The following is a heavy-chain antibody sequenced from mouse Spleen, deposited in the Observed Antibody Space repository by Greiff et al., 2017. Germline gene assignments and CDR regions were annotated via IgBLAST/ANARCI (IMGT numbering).Heavy chain of an antibody. J-gene: IGHJ4*01. D-gene: IGHD1-1*01. Sequence: QVQLQQPGAELVMPGASVKLSCKASGYTFTSYWMHWVKQRPGQGLEWIGEIDPSDSYTNYNQKFKGKATLTVDKSSSTAYMQLSSLTSEDSAVYYCARGNYYCKGYAMDYWGQGTSVTVSS. CDR1: GYTFTSYW. V-gene: IGHV1-69*01. CDR3: ARGNYYCKGYAMDY. CDR2: IDPSDSYT.